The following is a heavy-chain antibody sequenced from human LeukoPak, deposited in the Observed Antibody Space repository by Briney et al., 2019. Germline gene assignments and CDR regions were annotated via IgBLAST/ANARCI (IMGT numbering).Heavy chain of an antibody. D-gene: IGHD3-10*01. V-gene: IGHV3-23*01. CDR1: GFTFSSYA. J-gene: IGHJ6*02. Sequence: GGSLRLSSAASGFTFSSYAMSWVRQAPGKGLEWVSAISGSGGSTYYADSVKGRFTISRDNSKNTLYLQMNSLRAEDTAVYYCAKGRSYYYGSGSSYYYYYGMDVWGQGTTVTVSS. CDR2: ISGSGGST. CDR3: AKGRSYYYGSGSSYYYYYGMDV.